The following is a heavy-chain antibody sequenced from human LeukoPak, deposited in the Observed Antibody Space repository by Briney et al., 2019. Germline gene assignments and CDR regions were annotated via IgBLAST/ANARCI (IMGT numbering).Heavy chain of an antibody. CDR1: GFAFSSYG. J-gene: IGHJ5*02. D-gene: IGHD4-17*01. CDR3: VKDTYGERDTFGS. V-gene: IGHV3-30*02. Sequence: GGSLRLSCAASGFAFSSYGIHWVRQTPGKGLEWVTFIRYDGTKKFYADSVKGRFTISRDNSKNTLFLEMNSLRPEDTAIYYCVKDTYGERDTFGSWGQGTLVTVSS. CDR2: IRYDGTKK.